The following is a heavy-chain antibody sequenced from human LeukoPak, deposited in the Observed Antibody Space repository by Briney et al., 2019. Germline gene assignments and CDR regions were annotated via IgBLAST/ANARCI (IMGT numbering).Heavy chain of an antibody. CDR2: IYSGGST. CDR1: GFTFSSYA. CDR3: AREWFFDY. D-gene: IGHD3-22*01. V-gene: IGHV3-66*01. J-gene: IGHJ4*02. Sequence: PGGSLRLSCAASGFTFSSYAMSWVRQAPGKGLEWVSVIYSGGSTYYAGSVKGRFTISRDNSKNTLYLQMNSLRAEDTAVYYCAREWFFDYWGQGTLVTVSS.